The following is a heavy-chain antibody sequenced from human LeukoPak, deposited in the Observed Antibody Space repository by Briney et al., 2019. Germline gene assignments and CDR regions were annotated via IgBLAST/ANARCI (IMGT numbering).Heavy chain of an antibody. V-gene: IGHV3-30*04. CDR3: ARDLYDYVWGSYRYYMDV. Sequence: GGSLRLSCAASGFTFSSYAMHWVRQAPGKGLEWVALISYDGSNKYYADSVKGRFTISRDNSKNSLYLQMNSLRAEDTAVYYCARDLYDYVWGSYRYYMDVWGKGTTVTISS. J-gene: IGHJ6*03. D-gene: IGHD3-16*02. CDR1: GFTFSSYA. CDR2: ISYDGSNK.